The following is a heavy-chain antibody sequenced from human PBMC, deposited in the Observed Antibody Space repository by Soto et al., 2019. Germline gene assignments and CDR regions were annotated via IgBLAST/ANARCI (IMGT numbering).Heavy chain of an antibody. Sequence: QVQLQVSGPGLVKPSQTLSLTCTVSGGSISSGGYYWSWIRQHPGKGLEWIGYIYYSGSTYYNPSLKSRATISVDTSKNQFSLELSSVTAADTAVFYCARTESSGYSYWYFDVWGRGTLVTVSS. CDR1: GGSISSGGYY. D-gene: IGHD3-22*01. CDR3: ARTESSGYSYWYFDV. CDR2: IYYSGST. J-gene: IGHJ2*01. V-gene: IGHV4-31*03.